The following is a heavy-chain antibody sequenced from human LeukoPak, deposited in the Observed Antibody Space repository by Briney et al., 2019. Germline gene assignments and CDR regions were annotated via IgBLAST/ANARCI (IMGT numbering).Heavy chain of an antibody. CDR2: IYHSGST. D-gene: IGHD2-15*01. CDR3: AGGRRYCSGGSCYSGILDY. CDR1: GYSISSGYY. Sequence: SETLSLTCTVSGYSISSGYYWGWIRQPPGKGLEWIGSIYHSGSTYYNPSLKSRVTISVDTSKNQFSLKLSSVTTADTAVYYCAGGRRYCSGGSCYSGILDYWGQGTLVTVSS. J-gene: IGHJ4*02. V-gene: IGHV4-38-2*02.